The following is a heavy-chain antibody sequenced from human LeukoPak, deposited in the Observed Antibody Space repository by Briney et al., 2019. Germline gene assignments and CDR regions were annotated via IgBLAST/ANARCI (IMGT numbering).Heavy chain of an antibody. D-gene: IGHD3-10*01. V-gene: IGHV4-38-2*02. CDR2: IYHSGST. CDR1: GYSISSGYY. Sequence: SETLSLTCTVSGYSISSGYYWGWIRQPPGKGLEWIGSIYHSGSTYYNPSLKSRVTISVDTSKNQFSLKLSSVTAADTAVYYCARDAARWFGAQYYYYMDVWGKGTTVTISS. CDR3: ARDAARWFGAQYYYYMDV. J-gene: IGHJ6*03.